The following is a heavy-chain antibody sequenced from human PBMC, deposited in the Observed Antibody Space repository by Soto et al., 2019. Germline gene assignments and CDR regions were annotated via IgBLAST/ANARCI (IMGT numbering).Heavy chain of an antibody. V-gene: IGHV3-21*01. J-gene: IGHJ3*02. CDR1: GFTFSSYS. D-gene: IGHD5-18*01. Sequence: PGGSLRLSCAASGFTFSSYSMNWVRQAPGRGLEWVSSISSSSSYIYYADSVKGRFTISRDNAKNSLYLQMNSLRAEDTAVYYCAREGGVGYSYDLNAFDIWGQGTMVTVSS. CDR2: ISSSSSYI. CDR3: AREGGVGYSYDLNAFDI.